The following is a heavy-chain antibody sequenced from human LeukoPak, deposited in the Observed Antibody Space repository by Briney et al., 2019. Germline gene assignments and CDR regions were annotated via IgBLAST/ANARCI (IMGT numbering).Heavy chain of an antibody. CDR2: VSGSGHST. D-gene: IGHD6-13*01. CDR1: GFTFSICA. V-gene: IGHV3-23*01. Sequence: PGGSLRLSCAASGFTFSICAMSWVRQAPGKGLEWVSTVSGSGHSTFYADSVKGRFTISRDNAKSSLYLQMNSLRAEDTAISWFPEGNWGQGTLVTVSS. CDR3: PEGN. J-gene: IGHJ4*02.